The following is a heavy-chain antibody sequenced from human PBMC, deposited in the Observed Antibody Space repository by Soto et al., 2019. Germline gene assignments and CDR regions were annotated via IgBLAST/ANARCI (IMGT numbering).Heavy chain of an antibody. D-gene: IGHD6-13*01. Sequence: QVQLVQSGAEVKGPGASLKVSCKASGYIFTSYDLHWVRQATGQGPEWMGWMNPDSGNTDYAQRFQGRITMTWDTSISTAYMELSNLRSGDTAMYYWARGTGTAYSTLGDWGQGTQVTVSS. CDR1: GYIFTSYD. V-gene: IGHV1-8*01. CDR2: MNPDSGNT. CDR3: ARGTGTAYSTLGD. J-gene: IGHJ4*02.